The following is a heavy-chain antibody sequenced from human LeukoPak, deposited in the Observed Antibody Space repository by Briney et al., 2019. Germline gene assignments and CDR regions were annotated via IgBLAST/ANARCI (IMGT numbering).Heavy chain of an antibody. CDR1: GGSISSRSYY. D-gene: IGHD3-22*01. V-gene: IGHV4-39*01. CDR3: ARQRYYYDRSGYYFDY. CDR2: FYYSGST. J-gene: IGHJ4*02. Sequence: PSETLSLTCTVSGGSISSRSYYWGSIRQPPGKGLEWIGRFYYSGSTYYNPSLKSRVTISADTSKNQFSLKLNSVTAADTAVYYCARQRYYYDRSGYYFDYWGQGTLVTVSS.